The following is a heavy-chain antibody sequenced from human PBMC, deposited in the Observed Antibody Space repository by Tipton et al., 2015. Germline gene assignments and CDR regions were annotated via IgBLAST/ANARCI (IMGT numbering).Heavy chain of an antibody. D-gene: IGHD3-22*01. V-gene: IGHV4-59*01. J-gene: IGHJ4*02. CDR1: GAFINSYY. Sequence: TLSLTCTVSGAFINSYYWSWIRQPPGMRLEWIGYIDFRGSTEYNPSVKSRVSISVDRSKNQFSLRLNSVTAADTAVYFCARDAWAGDSRGFYYIYWGQGTLVRVSS. CDR3: ARDAWAGDSRGFYYIY. CDR2: IDFRGST.